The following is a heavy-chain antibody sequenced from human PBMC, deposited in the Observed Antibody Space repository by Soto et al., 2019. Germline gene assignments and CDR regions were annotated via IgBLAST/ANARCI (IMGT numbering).Heavy chain of an antibody. J-gene: IGHJ4*02. V-gene: IGHV1-2*02. CDR1: GYTFTGYY. D-gene: IGHD3-22*01. CDR2: INPNSGGT. Sequence: ASVKVSCKASGYTFTGYYMHWVRQAPGQGLEWMGWINPNSGGTNYAQKFQGRVTMTRDTSISTAYMELSRLRSDDTAVYYCARVYYYYDSSGYPYYFAYWGQGTLVTFSS. CDR3: ARVYYYYDSSGYPYYFAY.